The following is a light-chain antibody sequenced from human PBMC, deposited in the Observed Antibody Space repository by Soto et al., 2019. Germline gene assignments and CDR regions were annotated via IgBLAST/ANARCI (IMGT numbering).Light chain of an antibody. CDR3: QKYNSAPFT. CDR2: AAS. CDR1: QGISTY. Sequence: DIQITQSPSSLSASLGDRVTITCRASQGISTYLAWYQQKPGEVRKLLIYAASTLQSGVPSRLSGSGSVTDFTLTICSLQPEDVATYYCQKYNSAPFTFGPGTKVDIK. J-gene: IGKJ3*01. V-gene: IGKV1-27*01.